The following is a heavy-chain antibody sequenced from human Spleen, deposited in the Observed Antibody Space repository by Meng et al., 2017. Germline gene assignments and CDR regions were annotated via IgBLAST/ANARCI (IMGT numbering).Heavy chain of an antibody. J-gene: IGHJ4*02. CDR1: GLTFSSYW. CDR2: IKQDGSEK. V-gene: IGHV3-7*01. Sequence: GSSLNISCAASGLTFSSYWMSWVRQASGKGLEWVANIKQDGSEKYYVDSVKGRFTISRDNAKNSLYLQMNSLRAEDTAVYYCARVDSSGWYYYFDYWGQGTLVTVSS. CDR3: ARVDSSGWYYYFDY. D-gene: IGHD6-19*01.